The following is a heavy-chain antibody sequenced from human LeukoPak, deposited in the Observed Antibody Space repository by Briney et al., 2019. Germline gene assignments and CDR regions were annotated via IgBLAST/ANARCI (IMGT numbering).Heavy chain of an antibody. CDR1: GFTFSNNG. J-gene: IGHJ4*02. CDR3: AKTQGFFDH. Sequence: GGSLRLSCAASGFTFSNNGMTWVSQAPGKGMEWVTGISDGGDTTYDAGSVKGRFTVSRDNSKNILYLQMNSLRAEDTATYYCAKTQGFFDHWGQGSLVTVSS. V-gene: IGHV3-23*01. CDR2: ISDGGDTT.